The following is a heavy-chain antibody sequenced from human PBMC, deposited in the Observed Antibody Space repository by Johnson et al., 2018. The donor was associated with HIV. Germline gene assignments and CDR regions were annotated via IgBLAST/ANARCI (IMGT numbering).Heavy chain of an antibody. V-gene: IGHV3-9*01. D-gene: IGHD1-26*01. Sequence: VQLVESGGGLVQPGRSLRLSCAASGFTFDDYAMHWVRQAPGRGLEWVSGISWNSGSIGYADSVKGRFTISRDNAKNSLSLQMNSLTAEDTALYYCAKGGYSGSYFGFDIWGQGTLVTVSS. CDR3: AKGGYSGSYFGFDI. J-gene: IGHJ3*02. CDR1: GFTFDDYA. CDR2: ISWNSGSI.